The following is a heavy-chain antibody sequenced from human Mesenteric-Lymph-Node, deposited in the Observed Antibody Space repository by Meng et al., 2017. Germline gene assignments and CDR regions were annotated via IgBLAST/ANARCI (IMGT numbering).Heavy chain of an antibody. D-gene: IGHD6-19*01. Sequence: VRLVGLGGGLVQPGRSLRLSWSASGFTFSSYAMHWVRQAPSKGLEWVAVISYDGSNKYYADSVKGRFTISRDNSKNTLYLQMNSLRAEDTAVYYCARGLLAVAGSDFDYWGQGTLVTVSS. V-gene: IGHV3-30*01. CDR2: ISYDGSNK. CDR1: GFTFSSYA. J-gene: IGHJ4*02. CDR3: ARGLLAVAGSDFDY.